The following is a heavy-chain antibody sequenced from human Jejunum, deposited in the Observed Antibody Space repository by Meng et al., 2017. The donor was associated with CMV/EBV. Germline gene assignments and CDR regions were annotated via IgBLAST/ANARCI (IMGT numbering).Heavy chain of an antibody. V-gene: IGHV4-30-4*06. CDR1: GSISSGAYL. CDR2: IYDSGST. J-gene: IGHJ5*02. CDR3: ARAYGSGSYSPNYFDP. D-gene: IGHD3-10*01. Sequence: GSISSGAYLWSWIRQHPGKGLEWIGHIYDSGSTDYNPSLKSRVSISTDTSKNHFSLKLTSVTAADTAVYYCARAYGSGSYSPNYFDPWGQGTLVTVSS.